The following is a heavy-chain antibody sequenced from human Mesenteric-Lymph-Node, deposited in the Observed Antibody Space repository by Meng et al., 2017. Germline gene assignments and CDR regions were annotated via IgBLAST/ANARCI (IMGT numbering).Heavy chain of an antibody. CDR2: VVYSGTT. J-gene: IGHJ4*02. CDR3: ARHHHSPTFNY. D-gene: IGHD1-14*01. Sequence: QVQLQESGPGLVKASETLSLTCTVSGGSISSSSYYWAWIRQPPGEGLEWIGSVVYSGTTYYTSSLKSRVSISVDTSKNQFSLKLSSVTAADTAVYYCARHHHSPTFNYWGQGTLVTVSS. CDR1: GGSISSSSYY. V-gene: IGHV4-39*01.